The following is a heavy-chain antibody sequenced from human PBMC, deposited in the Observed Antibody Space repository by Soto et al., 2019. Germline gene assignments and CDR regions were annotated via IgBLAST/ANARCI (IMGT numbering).Heavy chain of an antibody. D-gene: IGHD2-21*02. Sequence: PSETLSLTCAVYGGSFSGYYWTWIRQPPGTGLEWIGEINHSGSTNYNPSLKSRVTISVDTSKNQFSLKLTSVTAADTAVYYCAREGYCGGDCYPYFDYWGQGTLVTVSS. CDR2: INHSGST. CDR1: GGSFSGYY. V-gene: IGHV4-34*01. CDR3: AREGYCGGDCYPYFDY. J-gene: IGHJ4*02.